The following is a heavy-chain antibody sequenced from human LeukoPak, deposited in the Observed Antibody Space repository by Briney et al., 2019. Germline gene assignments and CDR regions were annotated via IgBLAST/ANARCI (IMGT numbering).Heavy chain of an antibody. CDR1: GYTLTQLS. J-gene: IGHJ4*02. V-gene: IGHV1-24*01. D-gene: IGHD3-9*01. Sequence: ASVTVSFKVSGYTLTQLSMHWVRQAPGKGLEWMGGFDPEDGATIYAQKFQGRVTMTEDTSSDTAYMELSSLRSEDTAVYYCAFDYYFDYWGQGTLVTVSS. CDR2: FDPEDGAT. CDR3: AFDYYFDY.